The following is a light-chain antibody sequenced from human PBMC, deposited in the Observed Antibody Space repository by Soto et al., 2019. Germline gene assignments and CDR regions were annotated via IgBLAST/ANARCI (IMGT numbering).Light chain of an antibody. J-gene: IGKJ1*01. V-gene: IGKV1-12*01. CDR3: LQVNSFPRT. CDR1: QGIGVR. Sequence: IQMTQSPSCXSXXXXXXXXXXXRASQGIGVRLAWFQQKPGKAPQYLIQSASILQSGVPSRFSGSGSGTEFILTINSLQPEDVAIYYCLQVNSFPRTFGQGTKVDIK. CDR2: SAS.